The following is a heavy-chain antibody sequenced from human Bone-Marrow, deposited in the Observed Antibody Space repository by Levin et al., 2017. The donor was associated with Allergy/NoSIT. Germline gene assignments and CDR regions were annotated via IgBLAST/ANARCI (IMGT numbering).Heavy chain of an antibody. J-gene: IGHJ4*02. CDR3: ARGRESSGSYMGDYFDY. V-gene: IGHV4-31*03. CDR2: IYHSGST. D-gene: IGHD3-10*01. Sequence: SQTLSLTCTVSGGSIRTDGDYWTWIRQHPGKGLEWIGYIYHSGSTYYSPSLKSRSSISLDTSKNQFSLKMSSVTAADTAVYYCARGRESSGSYMGDYFDYWGQGTLVTVSS. CDR1: GGSIRTDGDY.